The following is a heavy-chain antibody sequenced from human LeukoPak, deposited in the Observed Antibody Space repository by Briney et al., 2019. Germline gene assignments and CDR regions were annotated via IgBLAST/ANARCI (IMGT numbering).Heavy chain of an antibody. CDR1: GGSISTYY. CDR2: IYTSGST. V-gene: IGHV4-4*07. CDR3: AGKYCGGDCSPQGVDAFDI. J-gene: IGHJ3*02. Sequence: PSETLSLTCTVSGGSISTYYWNWIRQPAGKGLEWIGRIYTSGSTNYNPSLKSRVTVSVDTSKNQFSLKLTSVTAADTAVYYCAGKYCGGDCSPQGVDAFDIWGQGTMVTVSS. D-gene: IGHD2-21*02.